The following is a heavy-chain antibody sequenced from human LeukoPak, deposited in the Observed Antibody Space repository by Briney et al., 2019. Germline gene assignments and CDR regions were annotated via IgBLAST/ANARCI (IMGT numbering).Heavy chain of an antibody. D-gene: IGHD2-2*03. CDR1: GFTFSSYS. CDR3: ARAVGAGYCSSTSCYINWFDP. V-gene: IGHV3-21*01. CDR2: ISSSSSYT. Sequence: PGGSLRLSCAASGFTFSSYSMNWVRQAPGKGLEWVSSISSSSSYTYYADSGKGRFTISRDNAKNSLYLQMNSLRAEDTAVYYCARAVGAGYCSSTSCYINWFDPWGQGTLVTVSS. J-gene: IGHJ5*02.